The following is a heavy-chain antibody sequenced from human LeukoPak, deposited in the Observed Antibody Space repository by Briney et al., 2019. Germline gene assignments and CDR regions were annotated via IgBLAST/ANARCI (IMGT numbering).Heavy chain of an antibody. V-gene: IGHV6-1*01. J-gene: IGHJ6*02. CDR1: LDSPSINSAS. CDR2: PLFKSKSYT. Sequence: QSPSLTCAISLDSPSINSASWNSIRQSPSSGLEWLVYPLFKSKSYTDYPVSVKCRITTNPDTSKTQFSLHLNSVPPEDTAVYYCARSHYYGMDVWAQGTTVTVAS. CDR3: ARSHYYGMDV.